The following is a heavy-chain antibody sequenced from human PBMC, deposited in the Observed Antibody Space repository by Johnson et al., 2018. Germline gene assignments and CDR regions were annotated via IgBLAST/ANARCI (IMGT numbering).Heavy chain of an antibody. D-gene: IGHD5-18*01. CDR2: ISYDGSNK. CDR3: ARDRGYGYGYGAFDI. Sequence: QPGRSLRLSCAXSGFTFSNYAMHWVRQAPGKGLEWVAVISYDGSNKYFAGSVKGRFTISRDNSKNTLYLQMNSLRAEDTAVYYCARDRGYGYGYGAFDIWGQGTMVTVSS. CDR1: GFTFSNYA. J-gene: IGHJ3*02. V-gene: IGHV3-30-3*01.